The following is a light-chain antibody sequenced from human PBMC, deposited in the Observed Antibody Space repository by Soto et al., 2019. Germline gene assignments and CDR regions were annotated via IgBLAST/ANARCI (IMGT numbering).Light chain of an antibody. J-gene: IGLJ3*02. CDR3: SSFTSSSTWV. Sequence: QSALTQPASVSGSPGQSITISCTGTSSDIGGYNYVSWYQQHPDKAPKLMIYEVSNRPSGLSNRFSGSKSGNTASLTISGLQAEDEADYYCSSFTSSSTWVFGGGTKVTVL. V-gene: IGLV2-14*01. CDR2: EVS. CDR1: SSDIGGYNY.